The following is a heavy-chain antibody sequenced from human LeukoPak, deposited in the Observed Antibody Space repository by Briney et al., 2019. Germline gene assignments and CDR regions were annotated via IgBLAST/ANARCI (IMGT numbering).Heavy chain of an antibody. CDR1: GYTFTGYY. J-gene: IGHJ4*02. D-gene: IGHD6-19*01. V-gene: IGHV1-2*02. CDR3: ARGGIAVAGTLDY. CDR2: INPNSGGT. Sequence: WASVKVSCKASGYTFTGYYMHWVRQAPGQGLEWMGWINPNSGGTNYAQKFQGRVTMTRDTSISTACMELSRLRSDDTAVYYCARGGIAVAGTLDYWGQGTLVTVSS.